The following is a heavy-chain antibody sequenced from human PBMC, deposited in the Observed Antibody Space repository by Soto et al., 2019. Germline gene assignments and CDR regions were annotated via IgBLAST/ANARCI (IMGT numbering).Heavy chain of an antibody. D-gene: IGHD6-19*01. V-gene: IGHV5-51*01. CDR3: ARLFDTSGWYDY. CDR1: GYSFTSYW. J-gene: IGHJ4*02. CDR2: IYPGDSDT. Sequence: GESLKIACKCSGYSFTSYWIGCVLHMPGKGLERMGIIYPGDSDTRYSPSFQGQVTISADKSITTTYLQWSSLKASDTAIYYCARLFDTSGWYDYWGQGTLVTVSS.